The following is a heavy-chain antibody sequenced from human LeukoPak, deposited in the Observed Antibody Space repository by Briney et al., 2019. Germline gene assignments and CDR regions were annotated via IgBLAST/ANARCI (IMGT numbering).Heavy chain of an antibody. V-gene: IGHV1-69*13. Sequence: GASVKVSCKASGGTFSSYAISWVRQAPGQGLEWMGGIILIFGTANYAQKFQGRVTITADESTSTAYMELSSLRSEDTAVYYCARVSDFWSGYWYNWFDPWGQGTLVTVSS. D-gene: IGHD3-3*01. CDR2: IILIFGTA. CDR3: ARVSDFWSGYWYNWFDP. CDR1: GGTFSSYA. J-gene: IGHJ5*02.